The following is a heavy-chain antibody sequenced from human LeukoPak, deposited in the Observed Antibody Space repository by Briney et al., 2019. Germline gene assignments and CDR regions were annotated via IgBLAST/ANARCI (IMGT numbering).Heavy chain of an antibody. Sequence: GGSLRLPCEASGFTFNTCAMSWVRQAPGKGLEWVSAISESGSGTYYADSVKGRFTISRDNSKNTLYLQMNSLRVDDTALYYCAKGVFGVNRAFDYWGQGTLVTVSS. CDR3: AKGVFGVNRAFDY. V-gene: IGHV3-23*01. J-gene: IGHJ4*02. CDR2: ISESGSGT. D-gene: IGHD3-3*01. CDR1: GFTFNTCA.